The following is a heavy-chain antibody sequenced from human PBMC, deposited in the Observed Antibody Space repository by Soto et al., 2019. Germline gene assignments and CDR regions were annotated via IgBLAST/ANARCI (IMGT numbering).Heavy chain of an antibody. J-gene: IGHJ5*02. D-gene: IGHD3-3*01. V-gene: IGHV4-30-4*01. Sequence: QVQLQESGPGLVKPSQTLSLTCTVSGGSTSSGDYYWSWSRQPPGKGLEWIGYVYYSGTAYYNPSIKSRVIISVETSKNQFSLRLSSVTAADTDVYYCARVIYMTIFGVVTTEYNWFDPWGQGTLVTVSS. CDR2: VYYSGTA. CDR3: ARVIYMTIFGVVTTEYNWFDP. CDR1: GGSTSSGDYY.